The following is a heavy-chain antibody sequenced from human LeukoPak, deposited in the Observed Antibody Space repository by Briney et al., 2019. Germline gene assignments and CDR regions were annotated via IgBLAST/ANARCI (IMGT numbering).Heavy chain of an antibody. CDR2: IYYSGST. J-gene: IGHJ3*02. V-gene: IGHV4-39*07. CDR3: ARSSFEMAGAFDI. Sequence: PSETLSLTCTVSGGSISSSSYYWGWIRQPPGKGLEWIGSIYYSGSTYYNPSLKSRVTISVDTSKNQFSLKLSSVAAADTAVYYCARSSFEMAGAFDIWGQGTMVTVSS. CDR1: GGSISSSSYY. D-gene: IGHD5-24*01.